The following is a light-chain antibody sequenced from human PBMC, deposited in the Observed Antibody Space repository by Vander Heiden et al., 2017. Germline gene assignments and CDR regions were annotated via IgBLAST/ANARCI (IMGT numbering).Light chain of an antibody. V-gene: IGLV1-47*01. J-gene: IGLJ2*01. CDR3: AAWDDSLSVPV. Sequence: QSAVTQPPSASGTPGQRVTISCSGSSSNIGSNYVYWYQQLPGTAPKLLIYRSNQRPSGVLDRFSGSKSGSSASLAISGLRSEDEADYDCAAWDDSLSVPVFGGGTKLTVL. CDR1: SSNIGSNY. CDR2: RSN.